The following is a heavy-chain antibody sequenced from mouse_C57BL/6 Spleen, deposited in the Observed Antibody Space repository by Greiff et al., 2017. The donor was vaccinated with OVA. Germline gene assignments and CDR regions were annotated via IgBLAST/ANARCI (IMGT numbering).Heavy chain of an antibody. Sequence: VQGVESGAELVRPGTSVKVSCKASGYAFTNYLIEWVKQRPGQGLEWIGVINPGSGGTNYNEKFKGKATLTADKSSSTAYMQLSSLTSEDSAVYFCARTYTGNWGQGTLVTVSA. CDR2: INPGSGGT. CDR1: GYAFTNYL. J-gene: IGHJ3*01. D-gene: IGHD5-1*01. CDR3: ARTYTGN. V-gene: IGHV1-54*01.